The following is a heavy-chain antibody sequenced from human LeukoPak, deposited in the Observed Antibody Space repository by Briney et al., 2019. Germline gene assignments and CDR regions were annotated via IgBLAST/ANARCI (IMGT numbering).Heavy chain of an antibody. CDR1: GYSFTSYW. CDR3: AKHPPTMVRGVIPWFDP. D-gene: IGHD3-10*01. V-gene: IGHV5-51*01. CDR2: LYSGDSDT. Sequence: ESLKFSCKGSGYSFTSYWIGWVRQMRVKGLEWMGILYSGDSDTRYTPSFQGHVDISSDKSITSAYLHWSCPKGSHSALYYCAKHPPTMVRGVIPWFDPWGQGTLVTVSS. J-gene: IGHJ5*02.